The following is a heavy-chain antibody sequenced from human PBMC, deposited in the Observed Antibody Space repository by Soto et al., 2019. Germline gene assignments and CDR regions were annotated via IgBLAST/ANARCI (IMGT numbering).Heavy chain of an antibody. V-gene: IGHV3-7*05. CDR1: GFTFSSYW. CDR3: ARGGNFWSGYFNLGYYYYYGMDV. J-gene: IGHJ6*02. D-gene: IGHD3-3*01. Sequence: GESLKISCAASGFTFSSYWMSWVRQAPGKGLEWVANIKQDGSEKYYVDSVKGRFTISRDNAKNSLYLQMNSLRAEDTAVYYGARGGNFWSGYFNLGYYYYYGMDVWGQGTTVTVSS. CDR2: IKQDGSEK.